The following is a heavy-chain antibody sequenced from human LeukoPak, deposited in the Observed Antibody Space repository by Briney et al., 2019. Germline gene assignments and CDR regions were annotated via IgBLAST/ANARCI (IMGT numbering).Heavy chain of an antibody. V-gene: IGHV1-18*04. CDR3: ARDSSNWYFDY. CDR2: ISGNT. Sequence: ASVKVSCKASGYTFTSYGINWVRQAPGQGLEWIGWISGNTNYAQKFQGRVTMTTDTSTSTAYMELRRLRSDDTAVYYCARDSSNWYFDYWGQGTLVTVSS. CDR1: GYTFTSYG. D-gene: IGHD6-13*01. J-gene: IGHJ4*02.